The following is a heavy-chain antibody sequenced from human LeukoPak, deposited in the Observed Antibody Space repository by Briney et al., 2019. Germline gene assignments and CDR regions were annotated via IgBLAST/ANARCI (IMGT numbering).Heavy chain of an antibody. CDR1: GGSISSGSYY. CDR2: IYTSGST. V-gene: IGHV4-61*02. D-gene: IGHD2-2*01. J-gene: IGHJ4*02. CDR3: AKDRERNGFIVVVPAAFDY. Sequence: SQTLSLTCTVSGGSISSGSYYWSWIRQPAGKGLEWIGRIYTSGSTNYNPSLKSRVTISVDTSKNQFSLKLSSVTAADTAVYYCAKDRERNGFIVVVPAAFDYWGQGTLVTVSS.